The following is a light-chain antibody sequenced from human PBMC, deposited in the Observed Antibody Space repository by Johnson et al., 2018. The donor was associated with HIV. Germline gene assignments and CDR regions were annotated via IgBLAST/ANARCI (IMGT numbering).Light chain of an antibody. Sequence: QSVLTQPPSVSAAPGQKVTISCSGSSSNIGNNYISWYQQLPGTAPKLLIYDNNKRPSGIPDRFSGSKSGTSATLAITGLKTGDEADYYCGTWDGSLSGYVFGTGTKVTVL. CDR3: GTWDGSLSGYV. CDR1: SSNIGNNY. V-gene: IGLV1-51*01. CDR2: DNN. J-gene: IGLJ1*01.